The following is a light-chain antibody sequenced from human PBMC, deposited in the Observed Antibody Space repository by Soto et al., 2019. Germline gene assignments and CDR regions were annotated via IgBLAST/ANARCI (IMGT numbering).Light chain of an antibody. CDR2: AAS. Sequence: DIQMTQSPSSLSASVGDRVTITCRASQSISSYLNWYQQKPGKAPKLLIYAASSLQSGVPSRFSGSGSGTDFTRHISSLQPEDFATYYCQQSYSTPATFGQGTKVEIK. V-gene: IGKV1-39*01. J-gene: IGKJ1*01. CDR1: QSISSY. CDR3: QQSYSTPAT.